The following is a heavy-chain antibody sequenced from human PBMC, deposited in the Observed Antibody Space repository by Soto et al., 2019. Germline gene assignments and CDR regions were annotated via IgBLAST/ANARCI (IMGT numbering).Heavy chain of an antibody. CDR3: ARVRAVAGVYYYYGMDV. J-gene: IGHJ6*02. Sequence: ASVKVSCKASGYTFTSYGISWVRQAPGQGLEWMGWISAYNGNTNYAQKLQGRVTMTTDTSTSTAYMELRSLRSDDTAVYYCARVRAVAGVYYYYGMDVWGQGTTVT. V-gene: IGHV1-18*01. CDR2: ISAYNGNT. CDR1: GYTFTSYG. D-gene: IGHD6-19*01.